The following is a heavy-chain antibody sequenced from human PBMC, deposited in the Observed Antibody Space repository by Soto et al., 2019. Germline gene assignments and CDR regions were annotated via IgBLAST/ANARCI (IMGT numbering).Heavy chain of an antibody. CDR3: TRGPIVVVPAAPDY. V-gene: IGHV1-8*01. CDR2: MNPNSGNT. CDR1: GYTFTSYD. D-gene: IGHD2-2*01. Sequence: ASVKVSCKASGYTFTSYDINWVRQATGQGLEWMGWMNPNSGNTNYAQKLQGRVTMTTDTSTSTAYMELRSLRSDDTAVYYCTRGPIVVVPAAPDYWGQGTLVTVSS. J-gene: IGHJ4*02.